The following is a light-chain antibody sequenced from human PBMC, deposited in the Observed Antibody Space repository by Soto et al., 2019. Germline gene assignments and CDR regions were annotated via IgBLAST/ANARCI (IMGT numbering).Light chain of an antibody. J-gene: IGLJ2*01. CDR1: SSNIGSKY. CDR2: RNN. V-gene: IGLV1-47*01. Sequence: QAVVTQPPSASGTPGQRVTISCSGSSSNIGSKYVYWYQQLPGTAPKLLMYRNNQRPSGVPDRFSGSKSGTSASLAISGLRSEDEAEYYCAAWDAGVSGPAFGGGTKLTVL. CDR3: AAWDAGVSGPA.